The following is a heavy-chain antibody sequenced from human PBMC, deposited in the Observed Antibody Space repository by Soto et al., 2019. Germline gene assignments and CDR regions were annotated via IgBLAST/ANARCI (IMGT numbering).Heavy chain of an antibody. CDR1: GFSLSTSGVG. D-gene: IGHD6-6*01. CDR2: IYWDDDK. V-gene: IGHV2-5*02. Sequence: QITLKESGPPLVKPTQTLTLTCTFSGFSLSTSGVGVGWIRQPPGKALEWLALIYWDDDKRYSPSLKSRLTITKDTSKNQVVLTMTNMDPVDTATYYCAHRPRGQLVFIHWGQGTLVTVSS. J-gene: IGHJ4*02. CDR3: AHRPRGQLVFIH.